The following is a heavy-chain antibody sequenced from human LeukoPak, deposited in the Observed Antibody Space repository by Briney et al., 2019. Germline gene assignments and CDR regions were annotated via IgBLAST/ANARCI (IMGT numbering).Heavy chain of an antibody. D-gene: IGHD2-21*01. Sequence: GGSLRLSCGASGFAFSSFRMSWVRQAPGRGLEWVSSISGNSADINNADSVKGRFTISRDNAKNRLYLQLNSLTVEDTAVYYCARLDWRGYWGQGTLVTVSS. V-gene: IGHV3-21*01. CDR3: ARLDWRGY. CDR2: ISGNSADI. CDR1: GFAFSSFR. J-gene: IGHJ4*02.